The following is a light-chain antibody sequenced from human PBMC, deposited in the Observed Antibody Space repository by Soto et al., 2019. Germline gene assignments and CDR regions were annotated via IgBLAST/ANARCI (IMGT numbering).Light chain of an antibody. CDR2: EVS. CDR3: SSYTSSSALLYV. V-gene: IGLV2-14*01. J-gene: IGLJ1*01. Sequence: QSVLTQPASVSGSPGQSITISCTGTSSDVGGYNYVSWYQQHPGKAPKPMIYEVSNRPSGVSIRCSGAKCGHTALLTISGLQAEDEADYYCSSYTSSSALLYVFGTGRKVTVL. CDR1: SSDVGGYNY.